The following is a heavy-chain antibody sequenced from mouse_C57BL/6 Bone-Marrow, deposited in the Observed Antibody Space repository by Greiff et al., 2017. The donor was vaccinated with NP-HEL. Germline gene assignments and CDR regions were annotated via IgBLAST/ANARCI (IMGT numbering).Heavy chain of an antibody. D-gene: IGHD1-1*01. J-gene: IGHJ3*01. Sequence: VQLQQPGAEPVKPGGSVKLFCKGFGYTFTSYWMQWGKQRPGQGPEWVGENESFQWYTNYKQKFKGKATLTVDTSSSTAYMQLSSLTSEDSAVYYCARLLRAWFAYWGQGTLVTVSA. CDR3: ARLLRAWFAY. CDR1: GYTFTSYW. CDR2: NESFQWYT. V-gene: IGHV1-50*01.